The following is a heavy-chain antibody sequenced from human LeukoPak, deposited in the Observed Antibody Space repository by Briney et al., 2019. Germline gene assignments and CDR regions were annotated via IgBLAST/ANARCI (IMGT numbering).Heavy chain of an antibody. CDR1: GYIFTTYY. CDR3: ASLPLYNYGRFDY. J-gene: IGHJ4*02. V-gene: IGHV1-46*01. CDR2: INPSGGST. Sequence: ASVKVSCKASGYIFTTYYIHWVRQAPGQGLEWMGIINPSGGSTSYAQKFQGRVTITRDTSASTAYMELSSLRSEDTAVYYCASLPLYNYGRFDYWGQGTLVSVSS. D-gene: IGHD5-18*01.